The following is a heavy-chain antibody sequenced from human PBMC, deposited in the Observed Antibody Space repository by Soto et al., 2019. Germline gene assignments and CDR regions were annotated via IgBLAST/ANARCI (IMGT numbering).Heavy chain of an antibody. CDR1: GFTFSSYA. CDR2: ISGSGGST. Sequence: EVQLLESGGGLVQPGGSLRLSCAASGFTFSSYAMSWVRQAPGKGLEWVSGISGSGGSTYYADSVKGRFTISRDNSKKTLYLEKNSPRGEETAVYSCAKDLSTMIVVVKVLDHWGQGTLVTVSS. V-gene: IGHV3-23*01. D-gene: IGHD3-22*01. J-gene: IGHJ4*02. CDR3: AKDLSTMIVVVKVLDH.